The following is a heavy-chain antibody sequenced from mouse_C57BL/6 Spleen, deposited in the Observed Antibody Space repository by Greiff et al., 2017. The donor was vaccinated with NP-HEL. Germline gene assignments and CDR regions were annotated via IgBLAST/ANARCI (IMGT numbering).Heavy chain of an antibody. CDR2: IYPGSGST. Sequence: VQLQQPGAELVKPGASVKMSCKASGYTFTSYWITWVKQRPGQGLEWIGDIYPGSGSTDYNEKFKSKATLTVDTSSSTAYMQLSSLTSEDSAVYYCARGEDPEGYFDYWGQGTTLTVSS. V-gene: IGHV1-55*01. CDR3: ARGEDPEGYFDY. CDR1: GYTFTSYW. J-gene: IGHJ2*01.